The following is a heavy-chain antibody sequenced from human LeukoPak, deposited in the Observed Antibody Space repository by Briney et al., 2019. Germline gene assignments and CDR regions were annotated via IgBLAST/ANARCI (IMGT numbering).Heavy chain of an antibody. CDR1: KFNFNSYG. Sequence: PGGSLRLSCTTSKFNFNSYGMTWVRQAPGKGLEWVSAISGSGGSTYYADSVKGRFTISRDNSKNTLYLQMNSLRAKDTAVYYCAKDPVRIAVAGSGEVYWGQGTLVTVSS. D-gene: IGHD6-19*01. CDR3: AKDPVRIAVAGSGEVY. V-gene: IGHV3-23*01. J-gene: IGHJ4*02. CDR2: ISGSGGST.